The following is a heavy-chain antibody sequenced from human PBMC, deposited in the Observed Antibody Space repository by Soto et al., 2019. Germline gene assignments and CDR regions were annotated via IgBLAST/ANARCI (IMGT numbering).Heavy chain of an antibody. CDR1: GFTFSSYG. CDR2: ISYDGSNK. V-gene: IGHV3-30*18. Sequence: QVQLVESGGGVVQPGRSLRLSCAASGFTFSSYGMHWVRQAPGKGLEWVAVISYDGSNKYYADSVKGRFTISRDNSKNTLYRQRNSLRSEHTAVYYCAKDGGGESYYSRKYIDYWGHGTLVTVSS. D-gene: IGHD1-26*01. J-gene: IGHJ4*01. CDR3: AKDGGGESYYSRKYIDY.